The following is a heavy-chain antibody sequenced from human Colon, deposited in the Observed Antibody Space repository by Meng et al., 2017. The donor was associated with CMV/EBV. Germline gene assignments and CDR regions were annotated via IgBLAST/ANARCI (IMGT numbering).Heavy chain of an antibody. CDR3: ARVRLGATRDY. V-gene: IGHV3-30-3*01. Sequence: GGSLRLSCAASGFNFNVHAMHWVRQAPGKGLEWVAVISYDGSNKYYADSVKGRFTISRDNSKNTLYLQMNSLRAEDTAVYYCARVRLGATRDYWGQGTLVTVSS. CDR1: GFNFNVHA. D-gene: IGHD1-26*01. CDR2: ISYDGSNK. J-gene: IGHJ4*02.